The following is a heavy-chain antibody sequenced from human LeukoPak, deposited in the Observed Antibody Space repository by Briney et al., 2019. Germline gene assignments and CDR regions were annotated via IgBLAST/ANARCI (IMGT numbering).Heavy chain of an antibody. V-gene: IGHV4-34*01. CDR3: ARHPTHYSSSWYFDY. CDR2: INHSGST. Sequence: PSETLSLTCAVYGGSFSGYYWSWIRQPPGKGLEWIGEINHSGSTNYNPSLKSRVTISVDTSKNQFSLKLSSVTAADTAVYYCARHPTHYSSSWYFDYWGQGTLVTVSS. J-gene: IGHJ4*02. CDR1: GGSFSGYY. D-gene: IGHD6-13*01.